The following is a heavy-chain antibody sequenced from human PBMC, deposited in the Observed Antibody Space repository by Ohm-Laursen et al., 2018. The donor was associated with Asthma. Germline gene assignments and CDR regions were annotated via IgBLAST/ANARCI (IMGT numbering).Heavy chain of an antibody. CDR2: ISSSSDTV. CDR3: ASSMYGGKSGGGDPFDY. CDR1: GFSFENYN. V-gene: IGHV3-48*02. Sequence: GSLRLSCSASGFSFENYNMNWVRQAPGKGLEWISYISSSSDTVYYADSVKGRFTVSRDNAKNSLYLQMTSLRDEDTAVYYCASSMYGGKSGGGDPFDYWGQGTLVTVSS. J-gene: IGHJ4*02. D-gene: IGHD4-23*01.